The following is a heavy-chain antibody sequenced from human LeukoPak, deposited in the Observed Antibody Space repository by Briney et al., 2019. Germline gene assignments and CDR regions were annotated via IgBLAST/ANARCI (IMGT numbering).Heavy chain of an antibody. J-gene: IGHJ4*02. CDR2: VFGSGGTT. V-gene: IGHV3-23*01. Sequence: GGSLRLSCAASGFSFPSYAMSWVRQAPGKGLEWVAGVFGSGGTTHYVDSVQGRFTISRDTSTNTLYLQMNSLRAEDTAVYYCTRSPRLLFDHWSQGTLVTVSS. CDR1: GFSFPSYA. D-gene: IGHD2-21*02. CDR3: TRSPRLLFDH.